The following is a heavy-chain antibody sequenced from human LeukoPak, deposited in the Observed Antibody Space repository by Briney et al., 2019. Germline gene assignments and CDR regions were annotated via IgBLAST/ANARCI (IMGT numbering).Heavy chain of an antibody. CDR1: GVTFNSYA. Sequence: PGGSLRLSCAASGVTFNSYAMNLVRQAPGKGLEWVSAISGSGGSTYYADSVKGRFTISSDNSKNTLYLQMNSLRVEDTAVYYCAKASYRYYYYGMDVWGLGTTVNVSS. J-gene: IGHJ6*02. V-gene: IGHV3-23*01. CDR2: ISGSGGST. CDR3: AKASYRYYYYGMDV. D-gene: IGHD2-2*01.